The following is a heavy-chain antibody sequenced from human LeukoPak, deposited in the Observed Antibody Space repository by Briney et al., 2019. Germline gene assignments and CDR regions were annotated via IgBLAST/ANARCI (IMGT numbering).Heavy chain of an antibody. D-gene: IGHD3-22*01. J-gene: IGHJ3*02. CDR3: TRRYNYDSSGYYYVRDAFDI. CDR1: GFTFGDYV. Sequence: GGSLRLSCTASGFTFGDYVMSWVRQAPGKGLEWVGFIRSKAYGGTTKNAASGKGRFAISRDDSRSIAYLQMNSLKTEDTAVYYCTRRYNYDSSGYYYVRDAFDIWGQGTMVTVSS. V-gene: IGHV3-49*04. CDR2: IRSKAYGGTT.